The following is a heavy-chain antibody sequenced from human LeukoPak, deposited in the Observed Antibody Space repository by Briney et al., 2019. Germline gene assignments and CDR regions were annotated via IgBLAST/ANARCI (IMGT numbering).Heavy chain of an antibody. D-gene: IGHD5-12*01. J-gene: IGHJ4*02. CDR2: ISWNSGSI. CDR3: ARGPESGYSGYDRMY. CDR1: GFTFDDYA. Sequence: GRSLRLSCAASGFTFDDYAMHWVRQAPGKGLEWVSGISWNSGSIGYADSVKGRFTISRDNAKNSLYLQMNSLRAEDTAVYYCARGPESGYSGYDRMYWGQGTLVTVSS. V-gene: IGHV3-9*01.